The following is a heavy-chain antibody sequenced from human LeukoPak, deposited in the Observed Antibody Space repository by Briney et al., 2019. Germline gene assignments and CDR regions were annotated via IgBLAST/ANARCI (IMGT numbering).Heavy chain of an antibody. CDR3: ARDPEANCRYFDY. D-gene: IGHD4/OR15-4a*01. J-gene: IGHJ4*02. CDR1: GYKFTSYY. V-gene: IGHV1-46*01. CDR2: INPNGGST. Sequence: ASVKVSCKASGYKFTSYYMHWVRQAPGQGLEWMGVINPNGGSTTYAQRFQGRVTMTRDTSTTTAYMEVSSLRSEDTAVYFCARDPEANCRYFDYWGQGTLVTVSS.